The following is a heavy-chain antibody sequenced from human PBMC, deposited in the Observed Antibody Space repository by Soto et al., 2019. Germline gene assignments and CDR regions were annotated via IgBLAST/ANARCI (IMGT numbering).Heavy chain of an antibody. V-gene: IGHV3-23*01. CDR3: AKGRGQNWNVDY. D-gene: IGHD1-1*01. J-gene: IGHJ4*02. CDR1: GFTFSSYA. CDR2: ISGSGGTA. Sequence: EVQLLESGGGSVQPGGSLRLSCAASGFTFSSYAMHWVRRPPGKGLEWVSSISGSGGTAYYADSVKGRFSISRDSLVNTLYLQMNSLRAENTSFYYRAKGRGQNWNVDYWGQGTLVTFSP.